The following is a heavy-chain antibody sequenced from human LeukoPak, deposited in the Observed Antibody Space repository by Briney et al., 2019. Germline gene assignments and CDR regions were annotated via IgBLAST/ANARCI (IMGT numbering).Heavy chain of an antibody. CDR3: ARGYSGRGPRYVY. CDR1: GGSFSGYF. CDR2: LNHIGRT. J-gene: IGHJ4*02. Sequence: SVTLSLTCAVCGGSFSGYFWSWIRQPPGKGVEWIGELNHIGRTNYNQYLKRRVTISVDTSKIPFSLKLTSVTAADTAVYYCARGYSGRGPRYVYWGQGALVT. V-gene: IGHV4-34*01. D-gene: IGHD6-19*01.